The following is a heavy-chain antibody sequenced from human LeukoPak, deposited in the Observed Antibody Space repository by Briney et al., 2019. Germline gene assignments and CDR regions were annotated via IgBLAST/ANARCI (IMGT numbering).Heavy chain of an antibody. D-gene: IGHD4-17*01. CDR3: ARRSVYGDYYYFDY. Sequence: SETLSLTCTVSVGSISRYYWSWIRQPPGKGLEWIGYIYYSGSTNYNPSLKSRVAISVDTSKNQFSLKLSSVTAADTAVYYCARRSVYGDYYYFDYWGQGTLVTVSS. V-gene: IGHV4-59*08. J-gene: IGHJ4*02. CDR2: IYYSGST. CDR1: VGSISRYY.